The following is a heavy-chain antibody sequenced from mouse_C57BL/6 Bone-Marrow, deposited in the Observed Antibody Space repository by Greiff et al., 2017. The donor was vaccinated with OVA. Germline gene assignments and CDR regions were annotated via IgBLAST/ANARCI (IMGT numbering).Heavy chain of an antibody. J-gene: IGHJ1*03. D-gene: IGHD1-1*01. Sequence: QVQLKEPGAELVRPGSSVKLSCKASGYTFTSYWMHWVKQRPIQGLEWIGNIDPSDSETHSNQKFKDKATLTVDKSSSTAYMQLSSLTSEDSAVYYCALYYYGSRGYFDVWGTGTTVTVSS. V-gene: IGHV1-52*01. CDR1: GYTFTSYW. CDR2: IDPSDSET. CDR3: ALYYYGSRGYFDV.